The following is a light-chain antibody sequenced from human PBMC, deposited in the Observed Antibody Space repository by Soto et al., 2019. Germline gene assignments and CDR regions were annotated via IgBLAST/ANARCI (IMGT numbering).Light chain of an antibody. Sequence: QPVLTQPPSASGPPGQRVTISCSRSTSNIGTNTLNWYQQLPGTAPRLLIYNDNQRPSGVPDRFSGSQSGTSASLAISGLQSEDDADYYCAAWDDSLNGWVFGGGTKLTVL. V-gene: IGLV1-44*01. CDR1: TSNIGTNT. CDR2: NDN. J-gene: IGLJ3*02. CDR3: AAWDDSLNGWV.